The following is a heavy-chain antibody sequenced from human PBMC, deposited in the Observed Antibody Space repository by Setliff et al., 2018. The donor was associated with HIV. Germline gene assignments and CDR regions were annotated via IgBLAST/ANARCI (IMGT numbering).Heavy chain of an antibody. CDR3: ITHYYDSSGFSPNYFDS. CDR2: SRNKANRYTT. J-gene: IGHJ4*02. V-gene: IGHV3-72*01. Sequence: GGSLRLSCAASGFTFSDHSMDWVRQAPGKGLEWVGRSRNKANRYTTEYAASVKGRFTISRDDSKTSLYLQMNSLKTEDTAVYYCITHYYDSSGFSPNYFDSWGQGTLVTVSS. CDR1: GFTFSDHS. D-gene: IGHD3-22*01.